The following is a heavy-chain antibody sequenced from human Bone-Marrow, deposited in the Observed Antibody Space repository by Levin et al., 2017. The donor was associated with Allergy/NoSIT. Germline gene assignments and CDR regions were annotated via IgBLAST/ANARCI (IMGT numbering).Heavy chain of an antibody. CDR1: GGTFNNFA. CDR2: IIPIFRTS. J-gene: IGHJ4*02. Sequence: ASVKVSCKASGGTFNNFAFSWVRQAPGQGLEWVGGIIPIFRTSNTAQKFQGRVTVTADPSTNTAYMEVSSLRSEDTAVYYCAATPRYCTGGSCFQAEIDYWGQGTLVTVSS. CDR3: AATPRYCTGGSCFQAEIDY. V-gene: IGHV1-69*13. D-gene: IGHD2-8*02.